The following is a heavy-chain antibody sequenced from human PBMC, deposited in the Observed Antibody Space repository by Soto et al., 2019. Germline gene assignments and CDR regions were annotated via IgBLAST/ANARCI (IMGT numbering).Heavy chain of an antibody. J-gene: IGHJ2*01. D-gene: IGHD4-17*01. CDR3: ARCGVRWNWYFDL. V-gene: IGHV1-3*01. CDR1: GYTFTSYA. Sequence: QVQLVQSGAEVKKPGASVKVSCKASGYTFTSYAMHWVRQAPGQRLEWMGWINAGNGNTKYSQKFQGRVTITRDTSASTADMELISVRSEDTAVYYCARCGVRWNWYFDLWGRCPLVTVSS. CDR2: INAGNGNT.